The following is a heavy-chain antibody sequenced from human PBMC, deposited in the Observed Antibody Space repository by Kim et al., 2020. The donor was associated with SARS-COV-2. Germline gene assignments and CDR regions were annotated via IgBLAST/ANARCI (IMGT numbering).Heavy chain of an antibody. CDR2: IRSKAYGGTT. J-gene: IGHJ6*02. CDR3: TRDQGYYYDSSGYYYGMDV. Sequence: GGSLRLSCTASGFTFGDYAMSWFRQAPGKGLEWVGFIRSKAYGGTTEYAASVKGRFTISRDDSKSIAYLQMNSLKTEDTAVYYCTRDQGYYYDSSGYYYGMDVWGQGTTVTVSS. V-gene: IGHV3-49*03. CDR1: GFTFGDYA. D-gene: IGHD3-22*01.